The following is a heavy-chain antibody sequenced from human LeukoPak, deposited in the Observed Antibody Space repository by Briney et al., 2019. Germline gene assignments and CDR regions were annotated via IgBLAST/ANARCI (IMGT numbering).Heavy chain of an antibody. J-gene: IGHJ3*02. CDR1: GYSISSGYY. D-gene: IGHD1-14*01. Sequence: PSETLSLTCSVSGYSISSGYYWAWIRQPPGQGLEWIGCMYHIGSTYYNPSLQSRVTVSIDTSKNQFSLKLSSVTAADTAVYYCATEGAFDIWGQGTMVTVSS. V-gene: IGHV4-38-2*02. CDR3: ATEGAFDI. CDR2: MYHIGST.